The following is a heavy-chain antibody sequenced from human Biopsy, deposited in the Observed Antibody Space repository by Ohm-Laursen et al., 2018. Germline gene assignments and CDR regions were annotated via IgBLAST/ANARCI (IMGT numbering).Heavy chain of an antibody. V-gene: IGHV3-7*01. J-gene: IGHJ2*01. Sequence: SLRLSCAASGFMFSASWMSWVRQAPGKGLEWVANINPDGSVKYFADSVKGRFTISRDNAKRSLYLQMDSLRGADTAVYFCARAIGSSYGYLKGFDLWGRGTLVTVSS. CDR1: GFMFSASW. CDR3: ARAIGSSYGYLKGFDL. D-gene: IGHD5-18*01. CDR2: INPDGSVK.